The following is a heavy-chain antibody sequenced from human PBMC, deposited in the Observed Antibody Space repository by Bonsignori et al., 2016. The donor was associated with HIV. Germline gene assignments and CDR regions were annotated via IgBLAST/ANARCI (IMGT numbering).Heavy chain of an antibody. Sequence: HLVQSGGEVKNPGASVKVSCKSSGAPFSGFDISWVRQAPGQGLEWMGWISSYNGETRFSQKFQDRVTLTMDKSAITTSMELRSLRSDDTAVYYCTRLRPIAYLVGYSDEWGQGTPGHRLL. CDR2: ISSYNGET. J-gene: IGHJ4*02. V-gene: IGHV1-18*01. D-gene: IGHD2-21*01. CDR3: TRLRPIAYLVGYSDE. CDR1: GAPFSGFD.